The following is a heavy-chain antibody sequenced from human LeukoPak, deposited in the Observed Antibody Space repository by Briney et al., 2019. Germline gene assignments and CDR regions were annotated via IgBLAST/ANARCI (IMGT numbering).Heavy chain of an antibody. V-gene: IGHV4-59*01. D-gene: IGHD3-9*01. CDR3: GRRTYYDTLTGYTYWYFDL. J-gene: IGHJ2*01. CDR2: TSYSGST. CDR1: GDSISSYY. Sequence: SETLSLTCVVSGDSISSYYWSWIRQPPGKRLEWIGYTSYSGSTDYNPSLKSRVTMSVDTSKNQFSLKLSSVTAADTVVYYCGRRTYYDTLTGYTYWYFDLWGRGTLVTVSS.